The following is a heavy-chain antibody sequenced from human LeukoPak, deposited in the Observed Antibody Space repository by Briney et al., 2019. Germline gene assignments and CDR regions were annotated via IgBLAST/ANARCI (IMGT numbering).Heavy chain of an antibody. CDR2: ISSSSSYI. D-gene: IGHD2-8*01. CDR3: ARSVRYCTNGVCYQGMDV. CDR1: GFTFSSYS. Sequence: GGSLRLSCAASGFTFSSYSMNWVRQAPGKGLEWVSSISSSSSYIYYADSVKGRFTISRDNAKNSLYLQMNSLRAGDTAVYYCARSVRYCTNGVCYQGMDVWGQGTTVTVSS. J-gene: IGHJ6*02. V-gene: IGHV3-21*01.